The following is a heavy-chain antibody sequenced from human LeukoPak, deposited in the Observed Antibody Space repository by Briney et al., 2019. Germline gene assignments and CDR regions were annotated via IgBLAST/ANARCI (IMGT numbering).Heavy chain of an antibody. CDR1: GYTFTGYY. CDR2: INPNSGGT. V-gene: IGHV1-2*02. D-gene: IGHD2-21*01. CDR3: ARIARKEWGFDY. Sequence: ASVKVSCKASGYTFTGYYMHWVRQAPGQGLEWMGWINPNSGGTNYAQKLQGRVTMTRDTPISTAYMELSRLRSDDTAVYYCARIARKEWGFDYWGQGTLVTVSS. J-gene: IGHJ4*02.